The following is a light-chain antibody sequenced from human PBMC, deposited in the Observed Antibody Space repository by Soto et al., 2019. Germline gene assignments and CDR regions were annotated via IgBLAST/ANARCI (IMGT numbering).Light chain of an antibody. CDR2: AAS. Sequence: AIRMTQSPSSFSASTGDRVTITCRASQGISSYLAWYQQKPGKAPKLLIYAASTLQSGVPSRFSGSGSGTDFTLTISCLQSEDFATYYCQQYHNLPYTFGQGTKLEIK. V-gene: IGKV1-8*01. CDR3: QQYHNLPYT. J-gene: IGKJ2*01. CDR1: QGISSY.